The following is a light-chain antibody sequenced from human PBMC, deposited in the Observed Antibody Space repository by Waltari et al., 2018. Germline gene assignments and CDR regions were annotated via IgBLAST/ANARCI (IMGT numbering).Light chain of an antibody. CDR3: QQVHSSPFT. CDR1: QGITRY. CDR2: AAS. V-gene: IGKV1-9*01. Sequence: DIQLTQSPSFLSASIGDRVTITCRASQGITRYLAWYQQKPGRAPNLLVYAASALGDGGPSRFSGSGSGTEFTLTISSLQPEDFATYYCQQVHSSPFTFGPGTKVDIK. J-gene: IGKJ3*01.